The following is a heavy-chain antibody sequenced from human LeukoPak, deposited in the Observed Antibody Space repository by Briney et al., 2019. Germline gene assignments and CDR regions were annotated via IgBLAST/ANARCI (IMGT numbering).Heavy chain of an antibody. Sequence: SQTLSLTCTVSGDSISTGGYYWAWIRQHRDRGLESIVYIYYSGSTHYNPSLQSRVTISVDTSKNQFSLNLNSVTAADTAVYYCARVIVVVPIGVYHYYAMDVWGQGTTVTVSS. D-gene: IGHD2-2*01. CDR2: IYYSGST. CDR1: GDSISTGGYY. V-gene: IGHV4-31*03. J-gene: IGHJ6*02. CDR3: ARVIVVVPIGVYHYYAMDV.